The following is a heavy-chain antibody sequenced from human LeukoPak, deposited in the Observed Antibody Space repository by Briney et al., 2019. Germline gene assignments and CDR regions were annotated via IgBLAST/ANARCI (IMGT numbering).Heavy chain of an antibody. CDR3: AKPSYGDYDDEEGVDY. Sequence: GGSLRLSCAASGFTFSSYAMSWVRQAPGKGLEWVSAISGSGGSTYYADSVKGRFTISRDNSKNTLYLQMNSLRAEDTAVYYCAKPSYGDYDDEEGVDYWGQGTLVTVSS. D-gene: IGHD4-17*01. CDR2: ISGSGGST. V-gene: IGHV3-23*01. CDR1: GFTFSSYA. J-gene: IGHJ4*02.